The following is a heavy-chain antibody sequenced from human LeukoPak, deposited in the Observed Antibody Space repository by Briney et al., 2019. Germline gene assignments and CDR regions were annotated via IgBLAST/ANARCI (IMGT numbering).Heavy chain of an antibody. CDR2: INPSDGSA. V-gene: IGHV1-46*01. CDR3: ARSLGSGSYYGS. Sequence: ASVKVSCKASGYTFTSYRMHWVRQAPGQGLEWMGIINPSDGSATYAQNFQGRVTLTRDTSTSTVYMELSSLRSEDTAVYYCARSLGSGSYYGSWGQGTLVTVSS. D-gene: IGHD3-10*01. J-gene: IGHJ5*02. CDR1: GYTFTSYR.